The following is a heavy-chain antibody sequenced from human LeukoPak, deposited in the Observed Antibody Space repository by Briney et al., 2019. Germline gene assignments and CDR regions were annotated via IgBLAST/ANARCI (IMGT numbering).Heavy chain of an antibody. CDR3: ARDLCSSTSCTLIDY. CDR1: GFTFSSYG. D-gene: IGHD2-2*01. CDR2: IWYDGSNK. V-gene: IGHV3-33*01. J-gene: IGHJ4*02. Sequence: GGSLRLSCAASGFTFSSYGMHWVRQAPGKGLEWVAVIWYDGSNKYYADSVKGRFAISRDNSKNTLYLQMNSLRAEDTAVYYCARDLCSSTSCTLIDYWGQGTLVTVSS.